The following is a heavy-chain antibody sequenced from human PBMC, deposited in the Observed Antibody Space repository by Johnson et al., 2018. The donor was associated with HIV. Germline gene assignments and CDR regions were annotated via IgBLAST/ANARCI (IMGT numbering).Heavy chain of an antibody. D-gene: IGHD6-13*01. CDR2: IYSGGST. J-gene: IGHJ3*02. CDR3: AREQELIGERAFDI. CDR1: GFTVRSNY. Sequence: VQLVESGGGLIQPGGSLRLSCAASGFTVRSNYMSWVRQAPGRGLEWVSVIYSGGSTYYADSVKGRFTISRDNSKNTLYLQMNSLRAEDTAVYYCAREQELIGERAFDIWGQGTMVTVSS. V-gene: IGHV3-53*01.